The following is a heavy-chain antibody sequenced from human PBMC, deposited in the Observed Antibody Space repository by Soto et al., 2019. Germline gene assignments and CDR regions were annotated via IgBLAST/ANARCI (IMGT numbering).Heavy chain of an antibody. CDR2: IRSKAYGGTT. CDR1: GFTFGDYA. V-gene: IGHV3-49*03. D-gene: IGHD2-2*01. J-gene: IGHJ3*02. Sequence: PGGPLRLSCTASGFTFGDYAMSWFRQAPGKGLEWVGFIRSKAYGGTTEYAASVKGRFTISRDDSKSIAYLQMNSLKTEDTAVYYCTRDNLPDCSSTSCRSFDIWGQGTMVTVSS. CDR3: TRDNLPDCSSTSCRSFDI.